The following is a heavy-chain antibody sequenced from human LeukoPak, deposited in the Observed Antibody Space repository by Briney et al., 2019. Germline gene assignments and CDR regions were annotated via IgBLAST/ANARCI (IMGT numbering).Heavy chain of an antibody. Sequence: GGSLRLSCAASGFTFSSYWMSWIRQAPGKGLEWVANIKQDGSEKYYVDSVKGRFTISRDNAKNSLYLQMNSLRAEDTAVYYCAGVPFGIVGATTDYWGQGTLVTVSS. J-gene: IGHJ4*02. CDR3: AGVPFGIVGATTDY. CDR2: IKQDGSEK. CDR1: GFTFSSYW. D-gene: IGHD1-26*01. V-gene: IGHV3-7*01.